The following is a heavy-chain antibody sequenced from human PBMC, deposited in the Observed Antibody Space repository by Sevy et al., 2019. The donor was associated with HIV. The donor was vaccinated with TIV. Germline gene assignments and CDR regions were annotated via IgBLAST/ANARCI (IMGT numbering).Heavy chain of an antibody. CDR3: ARDRAYSALDY. CDR2: INEYGSRL. D-gene: IGHD5-12*01. V-gene: IGHV3-7*01. CDR1: GFSFRDSW. Sequence: GGSLRLSCVASGFSFRDSWMTWVRQAPGKGLERIAFINEYGSRLGYVDSVRGRFSISRDNTRNSLYRQMDSLRAEDTAVYFCARDRAYSALDYWGQGTLVTVSS. J-gene: IGHJ4*02.